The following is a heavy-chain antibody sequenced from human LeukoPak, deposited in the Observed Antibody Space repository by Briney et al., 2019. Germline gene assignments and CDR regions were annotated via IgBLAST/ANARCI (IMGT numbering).Heavy chain of an antibody. CDR2: ISGSGGST. CDR3: VRETGSTVGSTDFDY. D-gene: IGHD4-17*01. J-gene: IGHJ4*02. CDR1: GFIFSNYA. V-gene: IGHV3-23*01. Sequence: SGGSLRLSCAVSGFIFSNYAMNWVRQAPGKGLEWVSAISGSGGSTYYADSVKGRFTISRDNSKNTLYLQMNSLRAEDTAVYYCVRETGSTVGSTDFDYWGQGTLVTVSS.